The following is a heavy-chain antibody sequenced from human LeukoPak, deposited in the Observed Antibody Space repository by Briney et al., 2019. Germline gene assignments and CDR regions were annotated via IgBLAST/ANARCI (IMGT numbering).Heavy chain of an antibody. CDR1: GGSFSTYY. J-gene: IGHJ6*03. CDR2: IYTSGST. Sequence: SETLSLTCTVSGGSFSTYYWTWIRQPAGKGLEWIGRIYTSGSTNYNPSLKSRVTMSVDTSKNQFPLKLSSVTAADTAVYYCARDTTSPARDYYYYMDVWGKGTTVTVSS. V-gene: IGHV4-4*07. CDR3: ARDTTSPARDYYYYMDV. D-gene: IGHD1-26*01.